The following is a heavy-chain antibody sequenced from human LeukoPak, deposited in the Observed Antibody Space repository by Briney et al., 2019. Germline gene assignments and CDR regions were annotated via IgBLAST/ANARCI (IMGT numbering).Heavy chain of an antibody. Sequence: SETLSLTCTVSGGSISSYYWSWIRQPPGKGLEWIGYIYYSGSTNYNPSLKSRVTISVDTSKNQFSLKLSSVTAADTAVYYCARSPPWGGSRFDPWGQGTLVTVSS. CDR3: ARSPPWGGSRFDP. V-gene: IGHV4-59*01. CDR2: IYYSGST. D-gene: IGHD3-16*01. CDR1: GGSISSYY. J-gene: IGHJ5*01.